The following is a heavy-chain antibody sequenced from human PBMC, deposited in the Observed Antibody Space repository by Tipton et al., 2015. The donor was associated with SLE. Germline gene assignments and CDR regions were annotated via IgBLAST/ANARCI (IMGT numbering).Heavy chain of an antibody. J-gene: IGHJ4*02. CDR3: ARDQANLGKVGY. V-gene: IGHV3-11*04. Sequence: QVQLVQSGGGLVQPGGSLRLSCAASGFTFDDYGMSWVRQAPGKGLEWVSYISSSGSTIYYADSVKGRFTISRDNAKNSLYLQMNSLRAEDTAVYYCARDQANLGKVGYWGQGTLVTVSS. CDR1: GFTFDDYG. CDR2: ISSSGSTI. D-gene: IGHD7-27*01.